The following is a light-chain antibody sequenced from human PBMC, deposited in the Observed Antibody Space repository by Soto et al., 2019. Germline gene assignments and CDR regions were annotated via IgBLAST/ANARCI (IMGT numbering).Light chain of an antibody. V-gene: IGKV3-20*01. Sequence: EIVLTQSTGTLSLSPGERATLSCRASQSVSSSYLAWYQQKPGQAPRLLIYGASSRATGIPDRFSGSGSGTDFTLTISRLAPEDFAVYYCQQYGSSPGTFGQGTKVEIK. CDR2: GAS. CDR3: QQYGSSPGT. CDR1: QSVSSSY. J-gene: IGKJ1*01.